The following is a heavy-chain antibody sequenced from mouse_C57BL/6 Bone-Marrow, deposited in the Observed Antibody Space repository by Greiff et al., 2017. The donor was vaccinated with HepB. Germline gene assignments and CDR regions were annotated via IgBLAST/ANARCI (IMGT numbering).Heavy chain of an antibody. D-gene: IGHD1-1*01. J-gene: IGHJ4*01. V-gene: IGHV2-4*01. Sequence: VKLVESGPGLVQPSQSLSITCTVSGFSLTSYGVHWVRQPPGKGLEWLGVIWSGGSTDYNAAFISRLSISKDNSKSQVFFKMNSLQADDTAIYYCAKSYYYGSSYENYYAMDYWGQGTSVTVSS. CDR1: GFSLTSYG. CDR3: AKSYYYGSSYENYYAMDY. CDR2: IWSGGST.